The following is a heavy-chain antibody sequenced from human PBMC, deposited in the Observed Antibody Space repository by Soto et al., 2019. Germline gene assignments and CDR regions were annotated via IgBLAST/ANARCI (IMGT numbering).Heavy chain of an antibody. V-gene: IGHV3-30*18. CDR3: AKGRAYYYDSSGYSHDAFDI. CDR1: GFTFSDDG. Sequence: PGGSLRLCCAASGFTFSDDGMHWVRQAPGKGRGWVALISYDGSSKYFGDSVKGRFNISRDNSKNTVYLEMNSLRAEDTAVYYCAKGRAYYYDSSGYSHDAFDIWGQGAMDTVSS. J-gene: IGHJ3*02. D-gene: IGHD3-22*01. CDR2: ISYDGSSK.